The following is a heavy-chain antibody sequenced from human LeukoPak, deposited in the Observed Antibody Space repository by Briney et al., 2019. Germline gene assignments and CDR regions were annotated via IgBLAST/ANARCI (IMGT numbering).Heavy chain of an antibody. CDR2: IYYSGRT. D-gene: IGHD6-13*01. CDR1: GGSMSNYY. J-gene: IGHJ4*02. Sequence: SETLSLTCTVSGGSMSNYYWSWIRQSPGKGLEWIGYIYYSGRTNYNPSLKSRATISLDTSKNQFSLKVSSVTAADTAVYYCATTAVGQRLDFWGQGTLVLVSS. CDR3: ATTAVGQRLDF. V-gene: IGHV4-59*01.